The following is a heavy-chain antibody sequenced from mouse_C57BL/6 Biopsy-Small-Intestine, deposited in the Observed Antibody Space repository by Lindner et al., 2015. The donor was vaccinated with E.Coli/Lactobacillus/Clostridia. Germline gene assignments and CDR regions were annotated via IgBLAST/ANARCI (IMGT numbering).Heavy chain of an antibody. J-gene: IGHJ4*01. V-gene: IGHV1-47*01. CDR3: ARSSNYDYGMDQ. Sequence: VQLQRSGAELVKPGASVKMSCKASGYTFTTYPIEWMRQNHGKSLEWIGNFHPFNDDTKYNEKFKGKATLTVEKSSSTVYLELSRLTSDDSAVYYCARSSNYDYGMDQWGQGTSVTVSS. CDR2: FHPFNDDT. D-gene: IGHD2-5*01. CDR1: GYTFTTYP.